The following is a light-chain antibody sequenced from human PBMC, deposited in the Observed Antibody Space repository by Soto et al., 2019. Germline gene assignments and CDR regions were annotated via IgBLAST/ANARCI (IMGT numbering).Light chain of an antibody. V-gene: IGLV2-14*01. CDR1: SSDVGGYKY. Sequence: QSVLTQPASVSGSPGQSITISCTGTSSDVGGYKYVSWYQQHPGKAPKLMIYEVSNRPSGVSNRFSGSKSGNTASLTISGLQGEDEADYYCSSYTSSSTLRVFGGGTKLTVL. J-gene: IGLJ3*02. CDR2: EVS. CDR3: SSYTSSSTLRV.